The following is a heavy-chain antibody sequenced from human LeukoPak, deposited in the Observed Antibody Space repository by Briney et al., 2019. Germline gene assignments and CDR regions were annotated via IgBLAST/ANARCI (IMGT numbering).Heavy chain of an antibody. Sequence: PGGSLRLSCATSGFTFSSYGMHWVRQAPGKGLEWGIVIWYDGSNKYYAESVKGRFTISRDVSKNTLYLQMNSLSAEDTAVYYCARDRGGGYYDYWGQGTLVTVSS. CDR3: ARDRGGGYYDY. CDR2: IWYDGSNK. D-gene: IGHD3-16*01. J-gene: IGHJ4*02. CDR1: GFTFSSYG. V-gene: IGHV3-33*01.